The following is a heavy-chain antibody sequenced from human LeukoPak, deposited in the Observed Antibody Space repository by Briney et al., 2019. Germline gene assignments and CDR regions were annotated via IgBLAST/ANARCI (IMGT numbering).Heavy chain of an antibody. Sequence: PSETLSLTCAVYGGSFSGFYWSWIRQSPGMGLEWIGEIHHSGTTIYNPSLKSRVTISIDTSKNQFSLKVNSVTAADTAVYYCAREGVVLLWRYFDYWGQGTLVTVSS. V-gene: IGHV4-34*01. CDR2: IHHSGTT. J-gene: IGHJ4*02. D-gene: IGHD3-10*01. CDR1: GGSFSGFY. CDR3: AREGVVLLWRYFDY.